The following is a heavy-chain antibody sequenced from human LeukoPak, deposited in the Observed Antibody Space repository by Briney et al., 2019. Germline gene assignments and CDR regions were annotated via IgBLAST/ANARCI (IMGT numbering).Heavy chain of an antibody. Sequence: ASVKVSCKASGYTFTSYDINWVRQATGQGLKWMGWMNPNSGNTGYAQKFQGRVTMTRNTSISTAYMELSSLRSEDTAVYYCARRLSGGWDDTFDYWGQGTLVTVSS. CDR3: ARRLSGGWDDTFDY. J-gene: IGHJ4*02. CDR2: MNPNSGNT. CDR1: GYTFTSYD. V-gene: IGHV1-8*01. D-gene: IGHD6-19*01.